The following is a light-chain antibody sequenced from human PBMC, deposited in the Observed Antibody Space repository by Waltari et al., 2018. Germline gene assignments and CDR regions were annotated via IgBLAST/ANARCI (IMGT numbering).Light chain of an antibody. CDR1: QSVSRA. V-gene: IGKV3-20*01. J-gene: IGKJ1*01. CDR2: GAS. CDR3: QHYVRLPAT. Sequence: EIVLTQSPGSLSSSPGERVTLSGRASQSVSRALAWYQQKPGQAPRLLIFGASNRATGIPDMFSGSGSETDFSLTISRLEPEDFAVYYCQHYVRLPATFGRGTKVEIK.